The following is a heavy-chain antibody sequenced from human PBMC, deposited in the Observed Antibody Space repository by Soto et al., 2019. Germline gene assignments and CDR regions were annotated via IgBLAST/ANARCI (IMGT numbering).Heavy chain of an antibody. Sequence: GGSLRLSCAASGFNFSSSAMNWVRQAPGRGLEWVSVLSGSGGWAYYVDSVKDRFTISRDNSKNTLYLQMNSLRAEDTAIYYCATSGTYWGQGTLVTVSS. CDR1: GFNFSSSA. V-gene: IGHV3-23*01. D-gene: IGHD5-12*01. CDR3: ATSGTY. J-gene: IGHJ4*02. CDR2: LSGSGGWA.